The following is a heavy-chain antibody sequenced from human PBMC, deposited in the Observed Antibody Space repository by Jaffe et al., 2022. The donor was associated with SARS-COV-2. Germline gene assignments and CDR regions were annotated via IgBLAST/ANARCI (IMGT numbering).Heavy chain of an antibody. CDR1: DVSISSTNW. Sequence: QVQLQESGPGLVKPSGTLSLTCGVSDVSISSTNWWSWVRQPPGKGLEWIGQIYPSGYTDYNPSFKSRVTMSVDKSRNQFSLKLSSVTAADTAVYYCVKKRIYPSYGMDVWGQGTTVTVSS. D-gene: IGHD2-15*01. V-gene: IGHV4-4*02. J-gene: IGHJ6*02. CDR2: IYPSGYT. CDR3: VKKRIYPSYGMDV.